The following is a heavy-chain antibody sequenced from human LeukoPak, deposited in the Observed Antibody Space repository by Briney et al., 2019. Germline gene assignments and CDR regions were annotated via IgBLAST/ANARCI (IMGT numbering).Heavy chain of an antibody. CDR2: IYYSGST. Sequence: SETLSLTCTVSGGSISSSSYYWGWIRQPPGKGLEWIGSIYYSGSTYYNPSLKSRVTISVDTSKNQFSLKLNSVTAADTAVYYCARHRPGVVVTAITDYWGQGTLVTVSS. CDR3: ARHRPGVVVTAITDY. J-gene: IGHJ4*02. CDR1: GGSISSSSYY. V-gene: IGHV4-39*01. D-gene: IGHD2-21*02.